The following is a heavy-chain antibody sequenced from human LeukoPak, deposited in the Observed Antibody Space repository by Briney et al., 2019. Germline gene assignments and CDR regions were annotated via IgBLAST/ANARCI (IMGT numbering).Heavy chain of an antibody. CDR1: GYTFTRYH. CDR2: INPNSGNR. Sequence: SVKVSCKASGYTFTRYHINWVRQATGQGLEWMGWINPNSGNRGYAQKFQGRVSITRDTSINTAYMELSSLRSDDTAVYYCARANGDLDYWGQGTLVTVSS. CDR3: ARANGDLDY. V-gene: IGHV1-8*03. D-gene: IGHD4-17*01. J-gene: IGHJ4*02.